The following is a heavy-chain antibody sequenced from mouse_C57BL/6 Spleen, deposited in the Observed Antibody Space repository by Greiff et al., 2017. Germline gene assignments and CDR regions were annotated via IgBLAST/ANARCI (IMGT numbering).Heavy chain of an antibody. V-gene: IGHV2-2*01. Sequence: QVQLKESGPGLVQPSQSLSITCTVSGFSLTSYGVHWVRQSPGKGLEWLGVIWSGGSTDYNAAFISRLSISKDNSKSQVFFKMNSLQADDTAIYYCASFYDYDYAMDYWGQGTSVTVSS. D-gene: IGHD2-4*01. CDR3: ASFYDYDYAMDY. CDR1: GFSLTSYG. CDR2: IWSGGST. J-gene: IGHJ4*01.